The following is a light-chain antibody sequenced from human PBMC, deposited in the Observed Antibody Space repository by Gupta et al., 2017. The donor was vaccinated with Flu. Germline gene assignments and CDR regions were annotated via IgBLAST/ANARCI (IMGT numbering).Light chain of an antibody. CDR2: GTS. V-gene: IGKV3-20*01. Sequence: ETVLTQSPDTLSLSPGERATLSCRASLSVRTNFVAWYQRKPGQAPTLLIYGTSNRATGIPDRFSGSGSGTDFTLTISRLEPDDFAVYYCQVYGTSPPFAFGPGTKVEIK. CDR3: QVYGTSPPFA. CDR1: LSVRTNF. J-gene: IGKJ3*01.